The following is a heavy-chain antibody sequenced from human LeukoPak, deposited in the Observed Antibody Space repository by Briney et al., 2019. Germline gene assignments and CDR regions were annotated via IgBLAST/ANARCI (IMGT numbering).Heavy chain of an antibody. V-gene: IGHV4-4*07. Sequence: SETLSLTCSVSGDSISYFYWSWIRQAAGKGLEWIGRIYSRGSADYNASLKSRVTMSVDTSKNQLSLKVISVTAADTAVYYCARRAYPRVPAATNTLFDYWGQGTLVTVSS. D-gene: IGHD2-2*01. CDR2: IYSRGSA. CDR3: ARRAYPRVPAATNTLFDY. J-gene: IGHJ4*02. CDR1: GDSISYFY.